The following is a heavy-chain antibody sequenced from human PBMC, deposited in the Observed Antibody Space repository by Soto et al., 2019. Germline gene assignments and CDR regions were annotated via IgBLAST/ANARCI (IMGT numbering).Heavy chain of an antibody. CDR1: GGFLSGYY. D-gene: IGHD2-2*01. J-gene: IGHJ5*01. CDR2: IQYSGTT. V-gene: IGHV4-59*01. CDR3: ARFTSSKKRWFDS. Sequence: PSETLSLTCIVSGGFLSGYYWSWIRRPPGRGLELIGYIQYSGTTNYNPSLKSRATISVDPSKNQFSLNLSSVTAADAALYYCARFTSSKKRWFDSWGQGTLVTVSS.